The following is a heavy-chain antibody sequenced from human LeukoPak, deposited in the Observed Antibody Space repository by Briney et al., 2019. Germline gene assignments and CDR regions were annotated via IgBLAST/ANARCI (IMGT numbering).Heavy chain of an antibody. Sequence: SETLSLTCAVYGGSFSGYYWSWIRQPAGKGLEWIGRIYTSGSTNYNPSLKSRVTISVDTSKNQFSLKLSSVTAADTAVYYCARAGTVTTNYYYYMDVWGKGTTVTVSS. CDR3: ARAGTVTTNYYYYMDV. D-gene: IGHD4-11*01. CDR2: IYTSGST. J-gene: IGHJ6*03. CDR1: GGSFSGYY. V-gene: IGHV4-59*10.